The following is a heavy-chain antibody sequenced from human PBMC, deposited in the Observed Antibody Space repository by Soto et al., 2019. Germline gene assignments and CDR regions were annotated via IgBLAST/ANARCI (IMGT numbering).Heavy chain of an antibody. J-gene: IGHJ6*02. CDR2: IIPIFGTA. CDR3: ARLRELMRAQQDYHYYYGMDV. Sequence: GASVKVSCKASGGTFSSYAISWVRQAPGQGLEWMGGIIPIFGTANYAQKFQGRVTITADESTSTAYMELSSLRSEDTAVYYCARLRELMRAQQDYHYYYGMDVWGQGTTVTVSS. CDR1: GGTFSSYA. D-gene: IGHD1-26*01. V-gene: IGHV1-69*13.